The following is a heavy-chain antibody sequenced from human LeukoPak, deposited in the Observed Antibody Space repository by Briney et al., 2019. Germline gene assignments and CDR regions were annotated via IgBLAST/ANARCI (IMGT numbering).Heavy chain of an antibody. V-gene: IGHV3-53*01. J-gene: IGHJ4*02. CDR2: IYSTGIT. D-gene: IGHD3-10*01. CDR1: GFNVSAKS. CDR3: ARSPHALWFGGGAFDY. Sequence: GGSLRHSCAASGFNVSAKSMSWVRQTPEKGLEWVSVIYSTGITAYADSVKGRFSISRDNSKNILALQMNSLRVEDTAVYYCARSPHALWFGGGAFDYWGQGTLVTVSS.